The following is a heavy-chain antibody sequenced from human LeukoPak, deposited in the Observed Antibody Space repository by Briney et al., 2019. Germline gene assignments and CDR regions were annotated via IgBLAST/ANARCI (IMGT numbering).Heavy chain of an antibody. Sequence: ASETLSLTCAVYRGSFIDYYWSWIRQPPGKGLEWIGEINHSGSTNYNPSLKSRVTISVDTSKKQFSLNLSSVTAADTAVYYCARDPPLGSSIYAFDIWGQGTMVTVSS. CDR1: RGSFIDYY. V-gene: IGHV4-34*01. CDR3: ARDPPLGSSIYAFDI. D-gene: IGHD3-3*01. CDR2: INHSGST. J-gene: IGHJ3*02.